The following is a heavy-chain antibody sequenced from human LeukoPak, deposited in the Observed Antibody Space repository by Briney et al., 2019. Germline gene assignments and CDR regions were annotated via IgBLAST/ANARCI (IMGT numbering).Heavy chain of an antibody. CDR1: GFTFSRYS. J-gene: IGHJ6*03. CDR3: ARDYFDSSDYPQTYYYYYMDV. D-gene: IGHD3-22*01. Sequence: GGSLRLSCADSGFTFSRYSMNWVRQAPGKVLEWVASISSSSTFIYSADSVKGRFTISRDTAKNSLFLQMTSLRAEDTAIYYCARDYFDSSDYPQTYYYYYMDVWGEGTTVTVSS. CDR2: ISSSSTFI. V-gene: IGHV3-21*01.